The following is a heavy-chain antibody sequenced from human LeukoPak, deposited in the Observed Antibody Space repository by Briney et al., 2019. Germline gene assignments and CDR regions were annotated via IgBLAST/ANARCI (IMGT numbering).Heavy chain of an antibody. CDR3: ARSQFRGYFPRASQLDY. Sequence: SVKVSCKASGGTFSSYAISWVRQAPGQGLEWMGGIIPIFGTANYAQKFQGRVTITADESTSTAYMELSSLRSEDTVVYYCARSQFRGYFPRASQLDYWGQGTLVTVSS. CDR1: GGTFSSYA. J-gene: IGHJ4*02. CDR2: IIPIFGTA. V-gene: IGHV1-69*13. D-gene: IGHD3-22*01.